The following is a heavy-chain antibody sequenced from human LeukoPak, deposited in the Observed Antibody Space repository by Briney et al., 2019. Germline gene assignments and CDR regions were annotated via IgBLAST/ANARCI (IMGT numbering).Heavy chain of an antibody. CDR3: AKDGSSSAPSPPLRFDP. V-gene: IGHV3-23*01. J-gene: IGHJ5*02. CDR1: GFTFSSYA. CDR2: ISGSGGST. Sequence: PGGSLRLSCAASGFTFSSYAMSWVRQAPGKGLEWVSAISGSGGSTYYADSVKGRFTISRDNSRNTLYLQMNSLRAEDTAVYYCAKDGSSSAPSPPLRFDPWGQGTLVTVSS. D-gene: IGHD6-6*01.